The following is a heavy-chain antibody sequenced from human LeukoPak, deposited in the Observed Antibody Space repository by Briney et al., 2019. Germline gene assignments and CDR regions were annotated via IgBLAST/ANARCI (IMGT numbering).Heavy chain of an antibody. Sequence: NPSETLSLTCAVYGGSFSGYYWSWIRQPPGKGLEWIGEINHSGSTNYSPSLKSRVTISLDTSRNQFSLRLNSVTAADTAVYYCAKSNGYGLIDIWGRGTMVTVSS. V-gene: IGHV4-34*01. D-gene: IGHD3-10*01. CDR1: GGSFSGYY. J-gene: IGHJ3*02. CDR3: AKSNGYGLIDI. CDR2: INHSGST.